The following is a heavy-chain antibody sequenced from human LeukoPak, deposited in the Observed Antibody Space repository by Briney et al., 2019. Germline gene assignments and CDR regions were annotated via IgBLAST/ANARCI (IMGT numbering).Heavy chain of an antibody. J-gene: IGHJ4*02. V-gene: IGHV3-11*01. D-gene: IGHD1-7*01. CDR2: ISSSGSTI. Sequence: GGPLRLSGAASGFTFSDYYMSWIRQAPGKGLEWVSYISSSGSTIYYADSVKGRFTISRDNAKNSLYLQMNSLRAEDTAVYYCARDGHGTTGSPPFDYWGQGTLVTVSS. CDR3: ARDGHGTTGSPPFDY. CDR1: GFTFSDYY.